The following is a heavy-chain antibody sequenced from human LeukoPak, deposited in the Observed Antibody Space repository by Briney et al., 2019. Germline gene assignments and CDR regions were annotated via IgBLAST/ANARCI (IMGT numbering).Heavy chain of an antibody. V-gene: IGHV4-59*01. Sequence: PSETLSLTCTVSGVSISSYYWSWIRQPPGKGLEWIGYIYYSGSTNYNPSLKSRVTISVDTSKNQFSLKLSSVTAADTAVYYCARVDPAMVSMDVWGKGTTVTISS. D-gene: IGHD5-18*01. CDR3: ARVDPAMVSMDV. J-gene: IGHJ6*03. CDR1: GVSISSYY. CDR2: IYYSGST.